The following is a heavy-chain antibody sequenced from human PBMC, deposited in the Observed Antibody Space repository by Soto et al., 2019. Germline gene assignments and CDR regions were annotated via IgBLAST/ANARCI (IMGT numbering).Heavy chain of an antibody. D-gene: IGHD3-10*01. J-gene: IGHJ4*02. CDR3: AKDPHKGYGSGSYDY. CDR1: GFTFSSYA. V-gene: IGHV3-23*01. CDR2: ISGSGGST. Sequence: GGSLRLSCAASGFTFSSYAMSWVRQAPGKGLEWVSAISGSGGSTYYADSVKGRFTISRDNSKNTLYLQMNSLRAEDTAVYYCAKDPHKGYGSGSYDYWGQGTLVTVSS.